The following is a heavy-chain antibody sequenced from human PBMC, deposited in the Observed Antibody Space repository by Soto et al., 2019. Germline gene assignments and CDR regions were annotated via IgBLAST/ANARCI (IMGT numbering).Heavy chain of an antibody. CDR2: IYYRGST. D-gene: IGHD3-3*01. CDR3: ARYQEILDSPSFDY. CDR1: GGSISSGGYY. Sequence: QVQLQESGPGLVKPSQTLSLTCTVSGGSISSGGYYWSWLRQHPGKGLEWIGYIYYRGSTYYNPSLKSRVTISVDTSKHQFSLKLSSVTAADTAVYYCARYQEILDSPSFDYWGQGTLVTVSS. V-gene: IGHV4-31*03. J-gene: IGHJ4*02.